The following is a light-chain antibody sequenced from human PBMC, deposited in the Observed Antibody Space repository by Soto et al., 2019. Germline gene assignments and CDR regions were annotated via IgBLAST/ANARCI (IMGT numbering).Light chain of an antibody. V-gene: IGLV1-44*01. J-gene: IGLJ2*01. CDR3: AAWDDSLKAVV. CDR1: SANIESYT. Sequence: QLVLTQPPSASGTPGQRVTISCSGSSANIESYTVNWYQQVPGTAPKLLIYSNNQRPSGVPDRFSGSKSGTSASLAISGLQSEDEADYHCAAWDDSLKAVVFGGGTKLTVL. CDR2: SNN.